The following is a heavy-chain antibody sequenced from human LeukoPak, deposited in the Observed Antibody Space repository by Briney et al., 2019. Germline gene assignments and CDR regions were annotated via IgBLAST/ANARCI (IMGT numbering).Heavy chain of an antibody. CDR2: IYSGGST. CDR1: GFTVSSYY. D-gene: IGHD1-26*01. CDR3: ARDLGSGSSYGRYAFDI. V-gene: IGHV3-53*01. J-gene: IGHJ3*02. Sequence: PGGSLRLSCAASGFTVSSYYMSWVRQAPGKGLEWVAVIYSGGSTYYADSVKGRFTISRDNSKNKLYLQMNNLRAEDTAVYYCARDLGSGSSYGRYAFDIWGQGTMVTVSS.